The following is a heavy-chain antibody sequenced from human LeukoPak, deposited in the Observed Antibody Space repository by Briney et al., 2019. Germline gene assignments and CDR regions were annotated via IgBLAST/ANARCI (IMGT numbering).Heavy chain of an antibody. Sequence: QSGGSLRLSCAASGFTFSSYGMHWVRQAPGKGLEWVAFIRYDGSNKYYADSVKGRFTISRDNSKNTLYLQMNSLRAEDTAVYYCAKLIAVAGASLGPRHDYWGQGTLVTVFS. V-gene: IGHV3-30*02. CDR1: GFTFSSYG. D-gene: IGHD6-19*01. J-gene: IGHJ4*02. CDR3: AKLIAVAGASLGPRHDY. CDR2: IRYDGSNK.